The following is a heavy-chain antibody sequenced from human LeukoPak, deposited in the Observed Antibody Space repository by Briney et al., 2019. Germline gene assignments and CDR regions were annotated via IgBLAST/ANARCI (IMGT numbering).Heavy chain of an antibody. J-gene: IGHJ4*02. D-gene: IGHD4-23*01. V-gene: IGHV4-59*01. CDR2: IYYSGST. Sequence: SETLSLTCTVSGGSISSYYWSWIRQPPGKGLEWIGYIYYSGSTNYNASLKSRVTMSVDTSKNQFSLKLSSVTAADTAVYYCARGSPMNGGFFDYWGQGTLVTVSS. CDR3: ARGSPMNGGFFDY. CDR1: GGSISSYY.